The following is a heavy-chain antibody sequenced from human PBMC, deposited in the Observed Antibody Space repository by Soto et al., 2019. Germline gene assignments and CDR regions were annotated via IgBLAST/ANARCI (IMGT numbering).Heavy chain of an antibody. CDR3: ARQIYDSDTGPNFQYYFDS. V-gene: IGHV5-10-1*01. Sequence: PGESLKISCKGSGYSFAGYWITWVRQKPGEGLQWLGRIDPSASQTYYSPSFRGHVTISVTKSITTVFLQWSSLRASDTAMYYCARQIYDSDTGPNFQYYFDSWGQGTPVTVSS. CDR1: GYSFAGYW. J-gene: IGHJ4*02. D-gene: IGHD3-22*01. CDR2: IDPSASQT.